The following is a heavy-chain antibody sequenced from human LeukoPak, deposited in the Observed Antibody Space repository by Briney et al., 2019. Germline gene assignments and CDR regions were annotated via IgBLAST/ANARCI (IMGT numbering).Heavy chain of an antibody. CDR2: IYYSGST. Sequence: SETLSLTCTVSGGSISSYYWSWIRQPPWKGLEWIGYIYYSGSTNYNPSLKSRVTISVDTSKNQFSLKLSSVTAADTAVYYCARLPIPSAAGTGDVDYWGQGTLVTVSS. D-gene: IGHD6-13*01. V-gene: IGHV4-59*01. J-gene: IGHJ4*02. CDR3: ARLPIPSAAGTGDVDY. CDR1: GGSISSYY.